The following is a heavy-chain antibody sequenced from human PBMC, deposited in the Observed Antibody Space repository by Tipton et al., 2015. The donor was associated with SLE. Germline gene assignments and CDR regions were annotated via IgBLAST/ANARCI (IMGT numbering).Heavy chain of an antibody. CDR2: IYPSGSI. Sequence: LRLSCTVSGYSISSGYYWGWIRQPPGKGLEWIGTIYPSGSIYYNPSLKSRVTISVDTSKNQFSLKLNSVTAADTAVYYCAVGYCSGVSCQREYFQHWGQGTLVTVSS. CDR3: AVGYCSGVSCQREYFQH. D-gene: IGHD2-15*01. CDR1: GYSISSGYY. J-gene: IGHJ1*01. V-gene: IGHV4-38-2*02.